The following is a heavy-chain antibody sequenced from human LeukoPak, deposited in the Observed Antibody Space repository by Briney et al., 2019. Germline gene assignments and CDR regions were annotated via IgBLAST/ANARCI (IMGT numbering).Heavy chain of an antibody. CDR3: AKVEGGSLDY. D-gene: IGHD2-15*01. CDR2: IWYDGSNK. J-gene: IGHJ4*02. Sequence: PGGSLRLSCAASGFTFSDHYIDWVRQAPGKGLEWVAVIWYDGSNKYYADSVKGRFTISRDNSKNTLYLQMNSLRAEDTAVYYCAKVEGGSLDYWGQGTLVTVSS. CDR1: GFTFSDHY. V-gene: IGHV3-33*06.